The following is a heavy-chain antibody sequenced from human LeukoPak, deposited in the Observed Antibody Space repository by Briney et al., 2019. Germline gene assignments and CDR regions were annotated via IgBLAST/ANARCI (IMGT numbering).Heavy chain of an antibody. V-gene: IGHV3-33*01. CDR3: ATDYYDSSGPVDF. CDR1: GFNFSSYG. J-gene: IGHJ4*02. D-gene: IGHD3-22*01. CDR2: IWYDGSNE. Sequence: PGGSLRLSCAASGFNFSSYGMHWVRQAPGKGLKWVAVIWYDGSNEYYADSVKGRFTISRDNSKNTLYLQMNSLRAEDTAVYYCATDYYDSSGPVDFWGQGTQVTVSS.